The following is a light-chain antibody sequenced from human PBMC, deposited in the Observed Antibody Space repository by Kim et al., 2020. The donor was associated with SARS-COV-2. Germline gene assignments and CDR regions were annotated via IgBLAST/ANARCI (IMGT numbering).Light chain of an antibody. Sequence: SPGERATLSCRASQSLGSTYLAWYQQKPGQAPRLLIVGASSRATGIPDKFSGSGSGTDFTLTISRLEPEDFAVYYCQQYGSSPLTFGGGTKVDIK. V-gene: IGKV3-20*01. CDR1: QSLGSTY. CDR2: GAS. J-gene: IGKJ4*01. CDR3: QQYGSSPLT.